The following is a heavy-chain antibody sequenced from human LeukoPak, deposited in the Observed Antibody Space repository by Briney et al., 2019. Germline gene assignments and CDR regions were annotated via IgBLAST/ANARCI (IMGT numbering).Heavy chain of an antibody. V-gene: IGHV4-31*03. D-gene: IGHD3-22*01. J-gene: IGHJ4*02. CDR1: GGSISSGGYY. Sequence: SQTLSLTCTVSGGSISSGGYYWSWIRQHPGKGLVWVGNIYYSGSTYYNPSLKSRVTISVDTSKNQFSLKLSSVTAADTAVYYCARLVYYYDSSAYYFDYWGQGTLVTVSS. CDR3: ARLVYYYDSSAYYFDY. CDR2: IYYSGST.